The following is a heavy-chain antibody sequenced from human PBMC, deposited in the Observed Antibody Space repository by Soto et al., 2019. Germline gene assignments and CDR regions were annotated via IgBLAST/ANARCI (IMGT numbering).Heavy chain of an antibody. V-gene: IGHV1-18*04. CDR3: ARTDNSGYYFY. D-gene: IGHD3-22*01. Sequence: QVQLVQSGAEVKKPGASVKVSCKASGYTFVSYGITWVRQAPGQGLEWMGWISAYNGNTNYVQKLQGRVTMATDTSTSTGYMELRSLRSDDTAVYYCARTDNSGYYFYWGQGTLVTVSS. J-gene: IGHJ4*02. CDR2: ISAYNGNT. CDR1: GYTFVSYG.